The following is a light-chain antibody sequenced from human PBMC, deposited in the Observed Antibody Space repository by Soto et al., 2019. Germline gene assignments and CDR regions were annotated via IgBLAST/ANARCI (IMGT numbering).Light chain of an antibody. Sequence: EIVMTQSPATLSVSPGERATLSCRASQSISTYLAWYQQKPDQAPRLLIYDASNRATGIPARFSGSGSGTDFTLTISSLEPEDFAVYYCQQRSNWPQVTFGQGTRLEIK. CDR2: DAS. V-gene: IGKV3-11*01. CDR1: QSISTY. J-gene: IGKJ5*01. CDR3: QQRSNWPQVT.